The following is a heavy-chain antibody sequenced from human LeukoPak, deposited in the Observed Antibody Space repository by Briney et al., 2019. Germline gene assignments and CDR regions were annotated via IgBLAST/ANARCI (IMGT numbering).Heavy chain of an antibody. CDR3: ARGPSSPLTH. D-gene: IGHD6-6*01. J-gene: IGHJ4*02. V-gene: IGHV3-48*03. Sequence: GGSLRLSCAASGFTFSVYEMNSGRQAPGKGLEWVSYISSSGSTIYYADSAKGRFTISRDNAKNSLYLQMDSLRAEDTAVYYCARGPSSPLTHWGQGTLVTVSS. CDR2: ISSSGSTI. CDR1: GFTFSVYE.